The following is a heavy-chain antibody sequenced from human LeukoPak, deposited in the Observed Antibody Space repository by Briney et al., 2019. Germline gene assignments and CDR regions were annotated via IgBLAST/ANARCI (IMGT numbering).Heavy chain of an antibody. D-gene: IGHD3-16*01. CDR1: GFTFSSYA. V-gene: IGHV3-30*14. Sequence: GGSLRLSRAASGFTFSSYAMHWVRQAPGKGLEWVAVISYDGSNKYYADSVKGRFTISRDNSKNTVYLRMDSLRPEDTAVYYCASGPTYDYVRVILYWGQGTLVTVSS. J-gene: IGHJ4*02. CDR2: ISYDGSNK. CDR3: ASGPTYDYVRVILY.